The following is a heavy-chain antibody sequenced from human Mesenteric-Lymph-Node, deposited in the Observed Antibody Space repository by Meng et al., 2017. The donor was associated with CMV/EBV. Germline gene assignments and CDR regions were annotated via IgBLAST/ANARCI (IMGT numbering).Heavy chain of an antibody. D-gene: IGHD3-22*01. CDR2: IYYSGST. J-gene: IGHJ5*02. CDR3: ARQYYYDSSGYST. CDR1: AGSINSYY. Sequence: SETLSLTCTVSAGSINSYYWSWIRQPPGKGLEWIGYIYYSGSTNYNPSLKSRVTISVDTSKNQFSLKLSSVTAADTAVYYCARQYYYDSSGYSTWGQGTLVTVSS. V-gene: IGHV4-59*01.